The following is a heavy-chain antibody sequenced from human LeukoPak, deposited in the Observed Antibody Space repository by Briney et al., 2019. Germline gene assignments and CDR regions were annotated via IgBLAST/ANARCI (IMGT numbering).Heavy chain of an antibody. V-gene: IGHV3-23*01. CDR1: GFTFSSYA. CDR2: ISGSGGST. D-gene: IGHD2-2*01. CDR3: AKVEGYCSSTSCYDAFDI. Sequence: GGSLRLSCAASGFTFSSYAMSWVRQAPGKGLEWVSAISGSGGSTYYADSVKGRFTISRDNSKNALYLQMNSLRAEDTAVYYCAKVEGYCSSTSCYDAFDIWGQGTMVTVSS. J-gene: IGHJ3*02.